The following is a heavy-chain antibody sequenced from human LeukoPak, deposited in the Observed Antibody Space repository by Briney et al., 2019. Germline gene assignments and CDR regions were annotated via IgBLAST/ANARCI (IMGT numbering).Heavy chain of an antibody. Sequence: SETLSLTCTVSGGSISSSSYYWGWIRQPPGKGLEWIGSIYYSGSTYYNPSLKSRVTISVDTSKNQFSLKLSSVTAADTAVYYCARSHYYGSGSYDYWGQGTLVTVSS. V-gene: IGHV4-39*07. CDR2: IYYSGST. J-gene: IGHJ4*02. D-gene: IGHD3-10*01. CDR1: GGSISSSSYY. CDR3: ARSHYYGSGSYDY.